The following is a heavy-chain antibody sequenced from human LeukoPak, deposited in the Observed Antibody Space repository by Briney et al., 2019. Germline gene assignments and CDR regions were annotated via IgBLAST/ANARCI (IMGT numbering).Heavy chain of an antibody. CDR2: IKQDGSEK. Sequence: GGSLRLSCAASGFTFSSYWMSWVRQAPGKGLEWVANIKQDGSEKYYVDSVKGRFTISRDNAKNSLYLQMNSLRAEDTALYYCARDGGDCSGDSCYVDYWGQGTLVTVSS. CDR1: GFTFSSYW. V-gene: IGHV3-7*03. D-gene: IGHD2-15*01. J-gene: IGHJ4*02. CDR3: ARDGGDCSGDSCYVDY.